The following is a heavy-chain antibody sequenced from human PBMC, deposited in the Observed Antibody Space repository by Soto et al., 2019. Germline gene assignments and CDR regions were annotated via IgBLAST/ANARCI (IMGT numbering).Heavy chain of an antibody. CDR3: ARARRKTRSHYGHWYFDI. J-gene: IGHJ2*01. CDR2: VYYSGST. Sequence: KSSETLSLTCTVSGGSISSYYWSWIRQPPGKGLEWIGYVYYSGSTNYNPSLKSRVTISVDTSKNQFSLKLSSVTAADTAVYYCARARRKTRSHYGHWYFDIWGRGTLVTVSS. CDR1: GGSISSYY. D-gene: IGHD3-10*01. V-gene: IGHV4-59*01.